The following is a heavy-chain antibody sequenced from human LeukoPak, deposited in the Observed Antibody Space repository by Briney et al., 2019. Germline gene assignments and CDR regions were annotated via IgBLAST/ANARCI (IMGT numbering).Heavy chain of an antibody. CDR3: ARGRIAAAWY. CDR2: INHSGST. J-gene: IGHJ4*02. D-gene: IGHD6-13*01. V-gene: IGHV4-34*01. Sequence: SETPSLTCAVYGGSFSGYYWSWIRQPPGKGLEWIGEINHSGSTNYNPSLKSRVTISVDTSKNQFSLKLSSVTAADTAVYYCARGRIAAAWYWGQGTLVTVSS. CDR1: GGSFSGYY.